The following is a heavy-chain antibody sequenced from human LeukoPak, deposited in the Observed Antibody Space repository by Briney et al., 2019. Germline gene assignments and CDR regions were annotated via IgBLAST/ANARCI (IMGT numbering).Heavy chain of an antibody. CDR2: ISYDGSNK. V-gene: IGHV3-30-3*01. D-gene: IGHD4-17*01. CDR1: GFTFSSYA. J-gene: IGHJ1*01. Sequence: GRSLRLSCAASGFTFSSYAMHWVRQAPGKGLEWVAVISYDGSNKYHADSVKGRFTISRDNSKNTLYLQMNSLRAEDTAVYYCARDYGDYNAEYFQHWGQGTLVTVSS. CDR3: ARDYGDYNAEYFQH.